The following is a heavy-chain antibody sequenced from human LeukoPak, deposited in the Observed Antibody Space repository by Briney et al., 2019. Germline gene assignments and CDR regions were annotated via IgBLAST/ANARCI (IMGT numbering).Heavy chain of an antibody. J-gene: IGHJ4*02. CDR3: ARDEYQLLYGSIAAAGTSLVDY. Sequence: GASVKVSCKASGYTFTSYGISWGRQAPGQGLEWMGWISAYNGNTNYAQKLQGRVTMTTDTSTSTAYMELRRLRSDDTAVYYCARDEYQLLYGSIAAAGTSLVDYWGQGTLVTVSS. V-gene: IGHV1-18*01. D-gene: IGHD2-2*02. CDR2: ISAYNGNT. CDR1: GYTFTSYG.